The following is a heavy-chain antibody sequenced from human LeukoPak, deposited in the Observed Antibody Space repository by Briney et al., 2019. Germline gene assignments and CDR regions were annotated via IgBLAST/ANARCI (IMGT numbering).Heavy chain of an antibody. CDR2: IIPIFGTA. CDR3: ASVEVATPSAYFDY. CDR1: GGTFSSYA. D-gene: IGHD5-24*01. Sequence: ASVKVSCKASGGTFSSYAISWVRQAPGQGLEWMGGIIPIFGTANYAQKFQGRVTITADESTSTAYMELSSLRSEDTAVYYCASVEVATPSAYFDYWGQGTLVTVSS. J-gene: IGHJ4*02. V-gene: IGHV1-69*13.